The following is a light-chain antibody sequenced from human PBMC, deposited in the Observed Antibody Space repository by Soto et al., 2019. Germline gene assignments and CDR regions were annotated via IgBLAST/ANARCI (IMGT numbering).Light chain of an antibody. CDR1: STDVGDSNH. CDR3: NTQTTSGIRV. J-gene: IGLJ1*01. Sequence: QSVLTQPASVSGSPGQSITISCTGTSTDVGDSNHVSWYQHHPGKAPKLIIYEVSYRPSGVSNRFSGSKSAYTASLTISGHQAEDEADYYCNTQTTSGIRVFGTGTNLTVL. CDR2: EVS. V-gene: IGLV2-14*01.